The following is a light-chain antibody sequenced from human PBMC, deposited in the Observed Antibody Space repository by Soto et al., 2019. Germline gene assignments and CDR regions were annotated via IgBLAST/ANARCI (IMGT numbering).Light chain of an antibody. CDR1: SSDVGSYNL. J-gene: IGLJ2*01. CDR3: CSYAGSSTLI. V-gene: IGLV2-23*01. CDR2: EGT. Sequence: QSALTQPASVSGSPGQSITISCTGTSSDVGSYNLVSWYQQHPGKAPKLMIYEGTKRPSGLSNRFSGSRSGNTASLTISGLQAEHEADYYCCSYAGSSTLIFGGGTKVTVL.